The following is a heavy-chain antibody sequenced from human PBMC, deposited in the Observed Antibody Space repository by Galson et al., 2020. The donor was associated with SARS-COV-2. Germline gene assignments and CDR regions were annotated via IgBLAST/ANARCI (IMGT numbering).Heavy chain of an antibody. D-gene: IGHD3-10*01. J-gene: IGHJ2*01. V-gene: IGHV1-69*13. CDR1: GGTFSSYA. CDR3: ARGVVRGVIAPSPYWYFDL. CDR2: IIPIFGTA. Sequence: SVKVSCKASGGTFSSYAISWVRQAPGQGLEWMGGIIPIFGTANYAQKFQGRVTITADESTSTAYMELSSLRSEDTAVYYCARGVVRGVIAPSPYWYFDLWGRGTLVTVSS.